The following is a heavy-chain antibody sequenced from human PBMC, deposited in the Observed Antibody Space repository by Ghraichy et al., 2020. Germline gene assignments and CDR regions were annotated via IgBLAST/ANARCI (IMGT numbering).Heavy chain of an antibody. Sequence: GSLRLSCAASGFTFSSYSMNWVRLAPGKGLEWVSSISSSSSYIYYADSVKGRFTISRDNAKNSLYLQMNSLRAEDTAVYYCARDGGYCSSTSCYTEYYFDYWGQGTLVTVSS. CDR3: ARDGGYCSSTSCYTEYYFDY. J-gene: IGHJ4*02. V-gene: IGHV3-21*01. CDR1: GFTFSSYS. D-gene: IGHD2-2*02. CDR2: ISSSSSYI.